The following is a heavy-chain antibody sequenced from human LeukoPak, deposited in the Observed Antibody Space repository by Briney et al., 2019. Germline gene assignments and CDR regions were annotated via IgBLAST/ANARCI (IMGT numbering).Heavy chain of an antibody. D-gene: IGHD2-2*01. CDR3: ARGRYLLGLDY. CDR1: GYTFTGYY. J-gene: IGHJ4*02. Sequence: ASVKVSCKTSGYTFTGYYIHWVRQAPGQGLEWMGWINPNSGDTNYAQKFQGRVSMTGDTSISTAYMELSRLRSDDTAVYYCARGRYLLGLDYWGQGTLVTVSS. CDR2: INPNSGDT. V-gene: IGHV1-2*02.